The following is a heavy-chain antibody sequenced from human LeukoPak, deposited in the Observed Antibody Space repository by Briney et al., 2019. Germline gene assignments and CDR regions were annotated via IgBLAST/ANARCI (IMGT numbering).Heavy chain of an antibody. V-gene: IGHV4-59*12. CDR1: GGSISSYY. CDR3: AITTDKPRAVDY. CDR2: IYYSGST. J-gene: IGHJ4*02. D-gene: IGHD3-22*01. Sequence: SETLSLTCTVSGGSISSYYWSWIRQPPGKGLEWIGYIYYSGSTNYNPSLKSRVTISVDTSKNQFSLKLSSVTAADTAVYYCAITTDKPRAVDYWGQGTLVTVSS.